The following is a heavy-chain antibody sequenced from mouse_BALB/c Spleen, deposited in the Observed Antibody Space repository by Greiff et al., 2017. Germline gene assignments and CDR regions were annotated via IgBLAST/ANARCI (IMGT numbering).Heavy chain of an antibody. V-gene: IGHV1-20*02. CDR3: AREGVVPFDY. Sequence: VQLQQSGPELVKPGASVKISCKASGYSFTGYFMNWVMQSHGKSLEWIGRINPYNGDTFYDQKFKGKATLTVDKSSSTAHMELRSLASEDSAVYYCAREGVVPFDYWGQGTTLTVSS. D-gene: IGHD1-1*01. CDR2: INPYNGDT. J-gene: IGHJ2*01. CDR1: GYSFTGYF.